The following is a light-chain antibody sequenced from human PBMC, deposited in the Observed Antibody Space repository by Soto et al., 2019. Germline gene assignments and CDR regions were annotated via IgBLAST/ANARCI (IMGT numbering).Light chain of an antibody. CDR3: QHYGSTPWT. V-gene: IGKV3-20*01. CDR1: QSVCSRC. CDR2: GAS. J-gene: IGKJ1*01. Sequence: EIVLTQSPGTLSLSPGERGTLSCRASQSVCSRCLAWYQQKPGQAPRLLIFGASSRATGIPDTFSGSGSGTDFTLTISRLEPEDSAVYYCQHYGSTPWTLGQGTKVEI.